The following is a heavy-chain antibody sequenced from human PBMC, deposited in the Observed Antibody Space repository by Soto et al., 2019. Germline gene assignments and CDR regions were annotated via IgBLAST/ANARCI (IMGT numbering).Heavy chain of an antibody. D-gene: IGHD3-16*01. J-gene: IGHJ3*02. V-gene: IGHV3-15*01. CDR2: IKSKTDGGTT. CDR3: TPVQSSSGYDYVLAAFDI. Sequence: RLSCAASGFTFSNAWMSWVRQAPGKGLEWVGRIKSKTDGGTTDYAAPEKGRFTISRDDSKNTLYLQMNSLKTEDTAVYYCTPVQSSSGYDYVLAAFDIWGQGTMVTVSS. CDR1: GFTFSNAW.